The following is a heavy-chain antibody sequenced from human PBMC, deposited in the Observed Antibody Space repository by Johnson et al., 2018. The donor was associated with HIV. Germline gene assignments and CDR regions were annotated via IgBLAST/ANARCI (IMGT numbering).Heavy chain of an antibody. Sequence: QMLLVESGGGLVQPGRSLRLSCAASGFTFDDYALHWVRQAPGKGLEWVAFIRDDGSNNYYADSVKGRFTISRDNSKNTLYLQMNSLRAEDTAVYYCAKDPPSTGWYAFDIWGQGTVVTVSS. J-gene: IGHJ3*02. V-gene: IGHV3-30*02. CDR2: IRDDGSNN. CDR1: GFTFDDYA. D-gene: IGHD1-1*01. CDR3: AKDPPSTGWYAFDI.